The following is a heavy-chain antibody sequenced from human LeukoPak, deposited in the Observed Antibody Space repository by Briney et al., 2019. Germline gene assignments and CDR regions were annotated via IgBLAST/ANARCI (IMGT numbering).Heavy chain of an antibody. CDR2: IRSKANSYAT. CDR1: GFTFSGSA. J-gene: IGHJ6*02. V-gene: IGHV3-73*01. Sequence: GGSLRLSCAASGFTFSGSAMHWVRQASGKGLEWVGRIRSKANSYATAYAASVKGRFAISRDDSKNTAYLQMNSLKTEDTAVYYCTVRGYSYGYNGMDVWGQGTTVTVSS. CDR3: TVRGYSYGYNGMDV. D-gene: IGHD5-18*01.